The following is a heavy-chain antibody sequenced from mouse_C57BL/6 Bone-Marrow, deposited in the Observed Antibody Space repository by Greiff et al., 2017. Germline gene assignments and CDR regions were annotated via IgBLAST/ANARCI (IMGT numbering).Heavy chain of an antibody. V-gene: IGHV5-9*01. CDR2: ISGGGGNT. J-gene: IGHJ1*03. CDR3: SRQVTTVLATKYFDV. CDR1: GFTFSSYT. Sequence: EVKLMESGGGLVKPGGSLKLSCAASGFTFSSYTMSWVRQTPEKRLQWVAAISGGGGNTYYPASVKGRFPFSRDNDKNILYLQMRSLRSEDTALYYCSRQVTTVLATKYFDVWGTGTTVTVSS. D-gene: IGHD1-1*01.